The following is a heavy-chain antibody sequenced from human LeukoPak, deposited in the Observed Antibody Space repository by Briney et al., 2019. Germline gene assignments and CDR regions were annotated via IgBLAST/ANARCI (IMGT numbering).Heavy chain of an antibody. CDR1: GYTFTSYG. J-gene: IGHJ4*02. Sequence: ASVKVSCKASGYTFTSYGISWVRQAPGQGLEWMGWISAYNGNTNYAQKLQGRVTMTTDTSTSTAYMELRSLRSDGTAVYYCARGANVGLVVVITLDYWGQGTLVTVSS. CDR2: ISAYNGNT. V-gene: IGHV1-18*01. D-gene: IGHD3-22*01. CDR3: ARGANVGLVVVITLDY.